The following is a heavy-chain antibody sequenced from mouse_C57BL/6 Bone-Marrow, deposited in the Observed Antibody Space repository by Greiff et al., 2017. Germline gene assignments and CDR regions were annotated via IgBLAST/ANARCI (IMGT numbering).Heavy chain of an antibody. CDR1: GYTFTSYG. D-gene: IGHD1-1*01. Sequence: VQLKPSGAELARPGASVKLSCKASGYTFTSYGISWVKQRTGQGLEWIGEIYPRSGNTYYNEKFKGKATLTADKSSSTAYMELRSLTSEDSAVYFCARSYYYGSSFWFAYWGQGTLVTVAA. CDR2: IYPRSGNT. V-gene: IGHV1-81*01. CDR3: ARSYYYGSSFWFAY. J-gene: IGHJ3*01.